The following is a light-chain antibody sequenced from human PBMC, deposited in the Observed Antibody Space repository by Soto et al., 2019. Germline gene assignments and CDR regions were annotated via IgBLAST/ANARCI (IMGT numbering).Light chain of an antibody. CDR3: QQYNTWPIT. CDR2: GAS. V-gene: IGKV3-15*01. J-gene: IGKJ5*01. CDR1: QSVSSN. Sequence: EIVMTQSPATLSVSPGAIATLSWRASQSVSSNLAWYQQKPGQAPRLLIYGASTRATDVPARFSGSGSGTDFTLTSSSLLSEDFVIYYCQQYNTWPITFGQGTRLENK.